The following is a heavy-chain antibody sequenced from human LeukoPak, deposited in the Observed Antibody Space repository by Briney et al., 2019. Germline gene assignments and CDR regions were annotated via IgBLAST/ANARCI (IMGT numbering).Heavy chain of an antibody. CDR1: GVTFSDYY. V-gene: IGHV3-11*04. Sequence: GGSLRLSCAASGVTFSDYYMSWIRQAPGKGLEWFSYISSSGSTIYYADSVKGRFTISRDNAKNSLYLQMNSLGAEDTAVYYCARDKSADYGDSYFDSWGQGILVTVSS. J-gene: IGHJ4*02. CDR3: ARDKSADYGDSYFDS. D-gene: IGHD4-17*01. CDR2: ISSSGSTI.